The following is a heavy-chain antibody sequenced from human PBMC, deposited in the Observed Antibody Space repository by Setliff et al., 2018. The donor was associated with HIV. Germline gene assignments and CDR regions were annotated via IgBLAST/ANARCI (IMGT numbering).Heavy chain of an antibody. CDR1: GFTFSSYW. CDR3: ARGGDRQQLVLIDY. CDR2: IKQDGSEK. D-gene: IGHD6-13*01. J-gene: IGHJ4*02. Sequence: GGSLRLSCAVSGFTFSSYWMTWVRQAPGKGLEWVANIKQDGSEKYYMDSVKGRFTISRDNAKNSLYLQMNSLRAEDTAVYYCARGGDRQQLVLIDYWGQGTLVTVSS. V-gene: IGHV3-7*03.